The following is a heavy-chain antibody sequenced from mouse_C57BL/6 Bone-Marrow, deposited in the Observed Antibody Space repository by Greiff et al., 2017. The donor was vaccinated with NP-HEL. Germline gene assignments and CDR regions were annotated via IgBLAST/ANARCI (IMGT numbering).Heavy chain of an antibody. CDR2: IHPNSGST. CDR1: GYTFTSYW. J-gene: IGHJ4*01. D-gene: IGHD1-1*01. V-gene: IGHV1-64*01. CDR3: ARYSSYLYAMDY. Sequence: QVQLQQPGAELVKPGASVKLSCKASGYTFTSYWMHWVKQRPGQGLEWIGMIHPNSGSTNYNEKFKSKATLTVDKSSSTAYMQLSSLTSEDSAVYYCARYSSYLYAMDYWGQGTSVTVSS.